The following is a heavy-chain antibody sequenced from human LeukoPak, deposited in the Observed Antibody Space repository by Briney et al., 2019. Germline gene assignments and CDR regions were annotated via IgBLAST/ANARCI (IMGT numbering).Heavy chain of an antibody. CDR1: GFTVSSNY. D-gene: IGHD3-22*01. CDR2: IYSGGST. J-gene: IGHJ4*02. CDR3: ARGDYYDSSGYAYYFDY. V-gene: IGHV3-66*01. Sequence: GGSLRLSCAASGFTVSSNYMSWVRQAPGKGLEWVSVIYSGGSTYYADSVKGRFAISRDSSKNTLYLQMNSLRAEDTAVYYCARGDYYDSSGYAYYFDYWGQGTLVTVSS.